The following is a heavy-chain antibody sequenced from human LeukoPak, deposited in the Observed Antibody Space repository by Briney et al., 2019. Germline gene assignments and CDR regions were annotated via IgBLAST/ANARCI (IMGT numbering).Heavy chain of an antibody. V-gene: IGHV1-8*01. D-gene: IGHD3-10*01. CDR2: MNPNSGNT. CDR3: ARVRGPLPTIDY. CDR1: GYTFTSYD. J-gene: IGHJ4*02. Sequence: ASVKVSCKASGYTFTSYDINWVRQATGQGLEWMGWMNPNSGNTGYAQKFQGRVTMTRNTSISTAYMELSSLRSEDTAVYYCARVRGPLPTIDYWGQGTLVTVSS.